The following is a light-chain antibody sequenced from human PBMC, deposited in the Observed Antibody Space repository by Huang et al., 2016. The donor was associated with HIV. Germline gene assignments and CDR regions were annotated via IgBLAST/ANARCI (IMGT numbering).Light chain of an antibody. V-gene: IGKV3D-20*01. CDR2: DAS. CDR1: PTIISNY. Sequence: EIVLTQSPVSLSFSPGERATLSCGASPTIISNYLAWYQHKPGLAPRLLIYDASRRATGIPDRFSGSGSGTDFTLTISRLEPEDFAVYYCQQYVRLPLTFGGGTKVEIK. CDR3: QQYVRLPLT. J-gene: IGKJ4*01.